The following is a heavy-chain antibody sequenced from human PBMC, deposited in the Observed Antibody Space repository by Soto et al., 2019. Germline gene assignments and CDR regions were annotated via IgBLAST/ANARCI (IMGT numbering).Heavy chain of an antibody. CDR2: LNHGGSP. CDR3: ARGYLFLGFDS. V-gene: IGHV4-34*01. Sequence: QVQLQQWGAGLLKPSETLSLTCAVSGGSLTGYYWGWIRQPPGKGLEWIGQLNHGGSPNYKPSLRSGVSISLDTSKNQFSLRLTSVTAADTAVYYCARGYLFLGFDSWGQGSLVTVSS. CDR1: GGSLTGYY. J-gene: IGHJ4*02. D-gene: IGHD3-10*01.